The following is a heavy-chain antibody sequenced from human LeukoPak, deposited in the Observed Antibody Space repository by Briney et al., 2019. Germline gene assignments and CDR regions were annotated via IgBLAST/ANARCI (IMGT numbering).Heavy chain of an antibody. J-gene: IGHJ4*02. V-gene: IGHV3-7*01. Sequence: GGSLRLSCAASGFTFNRNWMSWVRQASGKGLEWVANIKQVGSEKYYMDSVKGRFTISRDDAKNSVYLQMNILRAEDTAAYYCARGPQYGDFVDFLDHWGQGALVTVSS. D-gene: IGHD4-17*01. CDR2: IKQVGSEK. CDR1: GFTFNRNW. CDR3: ARGPQYGDFVDFLDH.